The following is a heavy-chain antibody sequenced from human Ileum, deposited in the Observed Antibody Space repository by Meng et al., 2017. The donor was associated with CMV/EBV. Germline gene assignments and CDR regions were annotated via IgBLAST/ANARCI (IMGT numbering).Heavy chain of an antibody. J-gene: IGHJ5*02. Sequence: QIPLKESGPTPLTPTQTLTLTCTFSGFSLTTNVESVGWIRQPPGKALEWLALIHGGGGKQYSPSLQSRLTATRDTSKNQVVLTMTNMDPVDTATYYCVHRYSSSSGQVSWGQGTLVTVSS. V-gene: IGHV2-5*02. CDR2: IHGGGGK. CDR3: VHRYSSSSGQVS. D-gene: IGHD6-6*01. CDR1: GFSLTTNVES.